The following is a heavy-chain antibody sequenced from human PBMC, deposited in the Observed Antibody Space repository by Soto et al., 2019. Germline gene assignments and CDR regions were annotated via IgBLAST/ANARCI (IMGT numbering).Heavy chain of an antibody. Sequence: ASVKVSCKASGYTFTGYYMHWVQQAPGQGLEWMGWINPNSGGTNYAQKFQGWVTMTRDTSISTAYMELSRLRSDDTAVYYCARDGGYIAARPDYYYMDVWGKGTTVTVSS. CDR2: INPNSGGT. CDR1: GYTFTGYY. CDR3: ARDGGYIAARPDYYYMDV. J-gene: IGHJ6*03. D-gene: IGHD6-6*01. V-gene: IGHV1-2*04.